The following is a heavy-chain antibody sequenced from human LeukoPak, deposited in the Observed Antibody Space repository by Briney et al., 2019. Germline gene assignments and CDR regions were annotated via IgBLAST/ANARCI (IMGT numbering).Heavy chain of an antibody. CDR1: GFTFSTYA. J-gene: IGHJ4*02. V-gene: IGHV3-23*01. D-gene: IGHD1-26*01. CDR2: ISGSDDRI. Sequence: GESLRLSCAASGFTFSTYAMSWVRQAPGKGLEWVSTISGSDDRIYYADSVKGRFTISRDNSKNTLSLQMNSLRAEDTAVYYCAREGWELLHFDYWGQGTLVTVSS. CDR3: AREGWELLHFDY.